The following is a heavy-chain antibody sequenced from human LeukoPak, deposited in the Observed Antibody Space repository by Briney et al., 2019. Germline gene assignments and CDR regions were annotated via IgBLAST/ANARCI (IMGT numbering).Heavy chain of an antibody. CDR3: AREYYCDSSGYYYLQFDY. Sequence: SETLSLTCTVSGGSISSYYWSWIRQPAGKGLEWIGRIYTSGSTNYNPSLKSRVTMSVDTSKNQFSLKLSSVTAADTAVYYCAREYYCDSSGYYYLQFDYWGQGTLVTVSS. V-gene: IGHV4-4*07. CDR1: GGSISSYY. D-gene: IGHD3-22*01. CDR2: IYTSGST. J-gene: IGHJ4*02.